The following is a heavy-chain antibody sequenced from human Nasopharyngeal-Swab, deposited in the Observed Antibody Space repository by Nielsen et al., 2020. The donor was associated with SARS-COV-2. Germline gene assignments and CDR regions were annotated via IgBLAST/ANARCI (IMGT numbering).Heavy chain of an antibody. Sequence: GGSLRFSCAASGFAFSSYSMHWVRQDPGKGLEWVAVISYDGSNNYYADSVKGRFTISRDNSKNTLYLQMNSLRAEDTAVYYCAKDSGHYYYGMDVWGQGTTVTVSS. V-gene: IGHV3-30*18. CDR3: AKDSGHYYYGMDV. CDR2: ISYDGSNN. D-gene: IGHD5-12*01. CDR1: GFAFSSYS. J-gene: IGHJ6*02.